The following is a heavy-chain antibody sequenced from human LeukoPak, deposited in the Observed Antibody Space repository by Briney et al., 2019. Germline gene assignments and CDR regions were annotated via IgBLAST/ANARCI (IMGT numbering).Heavy chain of an antibody. CDR2: ISTSGSDT. J-gene: IGHJ4*02. CDR1: GFTFSNSP. V-gene: IGHV3-23*01. CDR3: AKGGNYAPLDY. Sequence: PGGSLRLSCAASGFTFSNSPMTWVRQAPGKGLEWVAAISTSGSDTIYTDSVKDRFTISRDNSKNTLYLQMNSLRAEDTAVYYCAKGGNYAPLDYWGQGTLVTVPS. D-gene: IGHD1-7*01.